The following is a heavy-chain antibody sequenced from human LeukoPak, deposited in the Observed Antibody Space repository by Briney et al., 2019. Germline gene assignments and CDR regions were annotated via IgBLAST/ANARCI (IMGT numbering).Heavy chain of an antibody. D-gene: IGHD3-10*01. CDR2: IYYSGST. J-gene: IGHJ4*02. CDR3: ARHYYYGSGSYLSDIDY. Sequence: SETLSLTCTVSGGSISSSSYYWGWIRQPPGKGLEWIGSIYYSGSTYYNPSLKSRVTISVDTSKNQFSLKLSSVTAADTAVYYCARHYYYGSGSYLSDIDYWAREPWSPSPQ. CDR1: GGSISSSSYY. V-gene: IGHV4-39*01.